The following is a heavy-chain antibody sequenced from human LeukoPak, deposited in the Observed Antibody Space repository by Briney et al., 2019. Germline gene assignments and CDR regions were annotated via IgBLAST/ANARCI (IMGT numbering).Heavy chain of an antibody. J-gene: IGHJ4*02. CDR1: GYSISSGYY. CDR3: ARMSNWLPDY. V-gene: IGHV4-38-2*01. D-gene: IGHD7-27*01. CDR2: IYHSGST. Sequence: SETLSLTCAVSGYSISSGYYWGWIRQPPGKGLEWIGSIYHSGSTHYNPSPKSRVTISVDTSKNQFSLKLSSVTAADTAVYYCARMSNWLPDYWGQGTLVTVSS.